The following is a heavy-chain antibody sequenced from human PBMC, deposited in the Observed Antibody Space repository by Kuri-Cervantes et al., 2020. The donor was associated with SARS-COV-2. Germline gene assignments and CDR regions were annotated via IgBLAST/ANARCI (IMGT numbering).Heavy chain of an antibody. CDR2: TNPDIGVT. V-gene: IGHV1-2*02. J-gene: IGHJ4*02. Sequence: ASVKVSCKASGYTFTGYYIHWVRQAPGQGLEWMGWTNPDIGVTNAAQTFQGRVTLTSDKSINTVYLEMARRRPDDTAVYYCAITHPLTTGGWSGPRPSNYWGQGTLVTVSS. CDR3: AITHPLTTGGWSGPRPSNY. CDR1: GYTFTGYY. D-gene: IGHD6-19*01.